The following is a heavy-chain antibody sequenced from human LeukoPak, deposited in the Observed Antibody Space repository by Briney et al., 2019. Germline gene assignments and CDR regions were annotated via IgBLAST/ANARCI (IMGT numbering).Heavy chain of an antibody. Sequence: PSETLSLTCTVSGGSTSSSSYYWGWIRQPPGKGLEWIGSIYYSGSTYYNPSLKSRVTISVDTSKNQFSLKLSSVTAADTAVYYCARGLTIYYFDYWGQGTLVTVSS. CDR3: ARGLTIYYFDY. J-gene: IGHJ4*02. CDR1: GGSTSSSSYY. V-gene: IGHV4-39*07. CDR2: IYYSGST. D-gene: IGHD3-3*02.